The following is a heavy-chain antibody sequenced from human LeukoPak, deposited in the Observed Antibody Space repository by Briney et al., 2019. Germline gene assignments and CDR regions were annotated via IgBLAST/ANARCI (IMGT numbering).Heavy chain of an antibody. V-gene: IGHV3-23*01. J-gene: IGHJ4*02. D-gene: IGHD6-19*01. Sequence: PGGSLRLSCAASGFAFSSYAMSWVRQAPGKGLEWVSAISGSGSSTYYADSVKGRFTISRDNSKNTLYLQMNSLRAEDTAVYYCAKEKWLAPFFDYWGQGTLVTVSS. CDR1: GFAFSSYA. CDR3: AKEKWLAPFFDY. CDR2: ISGSGSST.